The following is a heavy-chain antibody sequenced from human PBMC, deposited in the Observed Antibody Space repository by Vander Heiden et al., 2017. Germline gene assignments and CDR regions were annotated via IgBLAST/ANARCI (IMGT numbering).Heavy chain of an antibody. J-gene: IGHJ2*01. CDR1: GFAFIRYT. Sequence: EVQLLESGGGLVQPGGSLRLSCAASGFAFIRYTMTWVRQAPGKGLEWVLGISGSGGSTYYADSVKGRFTISRDNSKNTLYLQMNSLRAEDTDVYYCAKDFSNYYDSSGYDFDLWGRGTLVTVSS. CDR2: ISGSGGST. V-gene: IGHV3-23*01. D-gene: IGHD3-22*01. CDR3: AKDFSNYYDSSGYDFDL.